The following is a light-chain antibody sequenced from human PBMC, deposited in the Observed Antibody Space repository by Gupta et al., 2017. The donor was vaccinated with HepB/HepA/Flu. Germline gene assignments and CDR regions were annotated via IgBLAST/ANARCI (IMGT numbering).Light chain of an antibody. Sequence: DIVMTQSPDSLTVSLGERATVNCKSSQSVLYSSNNKNFLAWYQQKRGQPPKLLINWASTRESGVTDRFNASGSGTDFTLTITNLQAEDVAVYYCQQFFNTPLTFGGGTKVEIK. J-gene: IGKJ4*01. CDR2: WAS. CDR1: QSVLYSSNNKNF. V-gene: IGKV4-1*01. CDR3: QQFFNTPLT.